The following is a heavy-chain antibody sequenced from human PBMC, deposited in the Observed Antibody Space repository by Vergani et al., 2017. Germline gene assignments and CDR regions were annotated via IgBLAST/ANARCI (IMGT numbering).Heavy chain of an antibody. D-gene: IGHD3-3*01. CDR2: ISGSGGST. J-gene: IGHJ4*02. CDR1: GFTFSSYA. Sequence: EVQLLESGGGLVQPGGSLRLSCAASGFTFSSYAMSWVRQAPGKGLEWVSAISGSGGSTYYADSVKGRFTISRDNSKNTLYLQMNSLRAEDTAVYYCARAPGVTIFGVVTLFHFDYWGQGTLVTVSS. V-gene: IGHV3-23*01. CDR3: ARAPGVTIFGVVTLFHFDY.